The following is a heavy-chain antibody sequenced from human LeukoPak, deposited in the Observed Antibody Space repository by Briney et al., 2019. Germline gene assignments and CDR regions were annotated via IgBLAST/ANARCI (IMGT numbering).Heavy chain of an antibody. D-gene: IGHD5-24*01. Sequence: SQTLSLTCTVSGGSISSGGYYWSWIRQHPGKGLEWIGYIYYSGSIYYNPSLKSRVTISVDTSKNQFSLKPSSVTAADTAVYYCARDPGRRDGYDDYWYFDLWGRGTLVTVSS. CDR1: GGSISSGGYY. J-gene: IGHJ2*01. CDR3: ARDPGRRDGYDDYWYFDL. V-gene: IGHV4-31*03. CDR2: IYYSGSI.